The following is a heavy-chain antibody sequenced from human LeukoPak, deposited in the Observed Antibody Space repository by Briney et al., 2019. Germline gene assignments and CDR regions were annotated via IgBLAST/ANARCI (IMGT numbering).Heavy chain of an antibody. V-gene: IGHV3-9*01. Sequence: PGGSLRLSCAASGFTFDDYAMHWVRQAPGKGLEWVSGISWNSGSIVYADSVKGRFTISRDNAKNSLYLQMNSLRAEDTALYYCTKDVGVSGTDWFDPWGQGTLVTVSS. J-gene: IGHJ5*02. CDR2: ISWNSGSI. CDR1: GFTFDDYA. CDR3: TKDVGVSGTDWFDP. D-gene: IGHD6-19*01.